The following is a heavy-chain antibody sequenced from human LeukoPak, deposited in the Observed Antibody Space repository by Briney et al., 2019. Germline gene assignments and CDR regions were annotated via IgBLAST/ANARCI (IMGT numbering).Heavy chain of an antibody. Sequence: GGSLRLSCAASGSTFSSCDMHWVRHATGKGLEWVSAIGTAGDTYYPGSVKGRFTISRENAKNSLYLQMNSLRAGDTAVYYCARGGPYYYDSSGYVSDAFDIWGQGTMVTVSS. D-gene: IGHD3-22*01. CDR2: IGTAGDT. J-gene: IGHJ3*02. CDR1: GSTFSSCD. CDR3: ARGGPYYYDSSGYVSDAFDI. V-gene: IGHV3-13*01.